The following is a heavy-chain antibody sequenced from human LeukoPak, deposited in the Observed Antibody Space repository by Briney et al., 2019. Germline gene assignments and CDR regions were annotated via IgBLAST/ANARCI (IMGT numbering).Heavy chain of an antibody. V-gene: IGHV4-59*08. D-gene: IGHD6-19*01. CDR3: ARLDSTGYYYFDY. CDR2: IYYSGST. Sequence: SEILSLTCTVSGGSMSSYYWSWIRQLPGKGLEWIGYIYYSGSTDYYPSLKGRVTVSVDTSKNQFSLKLTSVTAADTAVYYCARLDSTGYYYFDYWGQGTLVTVSS. J-gene: IGHJ4*02. CDR1: GGSMSSYY.